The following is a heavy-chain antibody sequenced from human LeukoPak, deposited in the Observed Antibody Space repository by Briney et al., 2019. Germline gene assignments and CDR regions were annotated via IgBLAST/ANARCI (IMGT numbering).Heavy chain of an antibody. CDR2: IYHSGST. Sequence: SETLSLTCAVSGYSISGGYYRGWIRQPPGKGLEWIGSIYHSGSTYYNPSLKSRVTISVDTSKNQFSLKLSSATAADTAVYYCARDGYSYGFSLDYWGQGTLVTVSS. CDR3: ARDGYSYGFSLDY. J-gene: IGHJ4*02. CDR1: GYSISGGYY. D-gene: IGHD5-18*01. V-gene: IGHV4-38-2*02.